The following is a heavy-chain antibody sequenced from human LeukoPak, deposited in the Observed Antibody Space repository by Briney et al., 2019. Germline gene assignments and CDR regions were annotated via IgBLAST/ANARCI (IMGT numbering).Heavy chain of an antibody. Sequence: SETLSLTCAVYGGSFSGYYWNWIRQPPGKGLEWIGNIHYTGSTNYNPSLKSRLSISVDTSKNQFSLKLSSVTAADTAVYYCARAVHNFGFYYGMDVWGQGTTVTVSS. CDR1: GGSFSGYY. V-gene: IGHV4-59*01. CDR2: IHYTGST. D-gene: IGHD1-1*01. CDR3: ARAVHNFGFYYGMDV. J-gene: IGHJ6*02.